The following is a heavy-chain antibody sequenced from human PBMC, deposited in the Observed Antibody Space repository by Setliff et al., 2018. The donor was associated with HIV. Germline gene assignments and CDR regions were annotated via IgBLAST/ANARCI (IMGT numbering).Heavy chain of an antibody. CDR3: ARFQAWQLGRRGGYYYYMDV. Sequence: PSETLSLTCSVSGGSVGSGSYYWSWIRQSPGKGLEWLGYIYYSGSTTYNPSLKSRVTMSIDTSKNQFSLKLRSVTAADTAVYYCARFQAWQLGRRGGYYYYMDVWGKGTTVTVSS. D-gene: IGHD1-1*01. J-gene: IGHJ6*03. CDR2: IYYSGST. CDR1: GGSVGSGSYY. V-gene: IGHV4-61*01.